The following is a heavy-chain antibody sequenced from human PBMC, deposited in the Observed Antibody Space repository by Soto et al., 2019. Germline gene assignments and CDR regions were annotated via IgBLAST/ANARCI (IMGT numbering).Heavy chain of an antibody. J-gene: IGHJ4*02. V-gene: IGHV3-21*01. CDR3: ARGCYDSSGYVIDY. CDR2: ISSSSTYI. CDR1: GLTFNSYA. D-gene: IGHD3-22*01. Sequence: GGSMRLSCAASGLTFNSYAINWVRQAPGKGLEWVSSISSSSTYIYYADSLKGRFTISRDNAKNSLYLQMSSLRAEDTALYYCARGCYDSSGYVIDYWGQGTLVTVSS.